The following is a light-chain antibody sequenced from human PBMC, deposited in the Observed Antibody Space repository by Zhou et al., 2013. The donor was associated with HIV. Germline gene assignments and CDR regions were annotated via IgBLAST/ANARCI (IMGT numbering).Light chain of an antibody. CDR3: QQYVTAPIT. CDR2: GAS. J-gene: IGKJ5*01. Sequence: EIVLTQSPGTLSLSPGERATLSCRASQSVRTNQLAWYQQKPGQAPRLLIYGASSRAPGIPDRFSGSGSGTDSTLTISRLEPEDFAVYCCQQYVTAPITFGQGTRLEIK. CDR1: QSVRTNQ. V-gene: IGKV3-20*01.